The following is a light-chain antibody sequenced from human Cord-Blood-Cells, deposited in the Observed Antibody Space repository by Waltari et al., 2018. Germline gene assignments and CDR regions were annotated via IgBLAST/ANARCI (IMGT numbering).Light chain of an antibody. CDR1: SSDVGGYYY. J-gene: IGLJ3*02. Sequence: QSALTQPRSVSGSPGQSVTISCTGTSSDVGGYYYVPWYQQHPGKAPKLMIYDVSKRPSGVPDRFSGSKSGNTASLTISGLQAEDEADYYCCSYAGSYTWVFGGGTKLTVL. CDR2: DVS. CDR3: CSYAGSYTWV. V-gene: IGLV2-11*01.